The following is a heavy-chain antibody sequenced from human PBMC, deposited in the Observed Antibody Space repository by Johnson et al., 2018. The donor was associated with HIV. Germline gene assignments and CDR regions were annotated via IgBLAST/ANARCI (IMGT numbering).Heavy chain of an antibody. J-gene: IGHJ3*02. Sequence: LVESGGGVVQPGRSLRLSCAASGFTFSSYGMHWVRQAPGKGLEGVAVIWYDGSNKYYADSVKGRFTISRDNSKNTLYLQMNSLRAEDTAVYYCAKGGRFDAFDIWGQGTMVTVSS. D-gene: IGHD3-16*01. CDR2: IWYDGSNK. CDR3: AKGGRFDAFDI. CDR1: GFTFSSYG. V-gene: IGHV3-33*06.